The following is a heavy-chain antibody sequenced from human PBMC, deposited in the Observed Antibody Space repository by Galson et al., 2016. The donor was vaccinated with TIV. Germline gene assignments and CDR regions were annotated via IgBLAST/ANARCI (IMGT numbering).Heavy chain of an antibody. V-gene: IGHV3-23*03. CDR1: GFRFSSFA. D-gene: IGHD5-12*01. CDR2: IYGGGNDP. J-gene: IGHJ4*02. Sequence: SLRLSCAASGFRFSSFAMGWVRQAPGKGLEWVSGIYGGGNDPFNADSAKGRFTISRDNSKNIVYLQMNSLRAEDSAIYYCAKFSGTYHNQYFSDYWGQGTLVTVSS. CDR3: AKFSGTYHNQYFSDY.